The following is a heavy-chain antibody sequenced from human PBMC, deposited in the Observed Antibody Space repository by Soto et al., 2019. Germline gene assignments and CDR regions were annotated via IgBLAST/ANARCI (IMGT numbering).Heavy chain of an antibody. V-gene: IGHV1-18*01. CDR2: ISAYNGNT. J-gene: IGHJ3*02. CDR1: GYTFTSYG. CDR3: AASYYAILTGHFAFDI. Sequence: ASVKVSCKASGYTFTSYGISWVRQAPGQGLEWMGWISAYNGNTNYAQKLQGRVTMTTDTSTSTAYMELRSLRSDDTAVYFCAASYYAILTGHFAFDIWGHGTMVTVSS. D-gene: IGHD3-9*01.